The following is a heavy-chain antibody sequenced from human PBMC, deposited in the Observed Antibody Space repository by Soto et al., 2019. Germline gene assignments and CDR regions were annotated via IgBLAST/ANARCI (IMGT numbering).Heavy chain of an antibody. J-gene: IGHJ5*02. D-gene: IGHD3-3*01. Sequence: PSETLSLTCAVYGGSFSGYYWSWIRQPPGKGLEWIGEINHSGSTNYNPSLKSRVTISVDTSKNQFSLKLSSVTAADTAVYYCARRSAWYYDFWSGFDPWGQGTMVTVS. CDR3: ARRSAWYYDFWSGFDP. CDR2: INHSGST. V-gene: IGHV4-34*01. CDR1: GGSFSGYY.